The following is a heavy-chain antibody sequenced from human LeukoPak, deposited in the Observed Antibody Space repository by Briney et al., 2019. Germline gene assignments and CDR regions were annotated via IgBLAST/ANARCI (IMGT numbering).Heavy chain of an antibody. CDR2: INPNSGGT. J-gene: IGHJ5*02. V-gene: IGHV1-2*06. CDR3: ARETAAPVNWFDP. CDR1: GYTFTGYY. Sequence: GASVKVSCKASGYTFTGYYMHWVRQAPGRGLEWMGRINPNSGGTNYAQKFQGRVTMTRDTSISTAYMELSRLRSDDTAVYYCARETAAPVNWFDPWGQGTLVTVSS. D-gene: IGHD6-6*01.